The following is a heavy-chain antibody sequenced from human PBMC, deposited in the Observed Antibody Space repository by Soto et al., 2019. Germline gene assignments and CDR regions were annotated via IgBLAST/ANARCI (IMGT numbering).Heavy chain of an antibody. J-gene: IGHJ4*02. CDR3: AKDPRILYSSGWYFDY. Sequence: EVQLLESGGGLVQPGGSLRLSCAASGFTFSSYAMSWVRQAPGKGLECVSAISGSGGSTYYADSVKGRFTISRDNSKNTLYLQMNSLRAEDTAVYYCAKDPRILYSSGWYFDYWGQGTLVTVSS. V-gene: IGHV3-23*01. CDR1: GFTFSSYA. CDR2: ISGSGGST. D-gene: IGHD6-19*01.